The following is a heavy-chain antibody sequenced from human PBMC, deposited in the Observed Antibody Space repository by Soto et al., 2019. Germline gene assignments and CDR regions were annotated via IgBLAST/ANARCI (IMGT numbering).Heavy chain of an antibody. CDR2: IIPIFGTA. CDR3: GRRFAEVGVNDYYGLGD. D-gene: IGHD1-26*01. Sequence: SVNVSCKASGGTFISYAISWVRQAPGQGLEWMGGIIPIFGTANYAQKFQGRVTITADESTSTAYMELSSLRSEDTAVYYCGRRFAEVGVNDYYGLGDWGQGTMVTVSS. V-gene: IGHV1-69*13. CDR1: GGTFISYA. J-gene: IGHJ6*02.